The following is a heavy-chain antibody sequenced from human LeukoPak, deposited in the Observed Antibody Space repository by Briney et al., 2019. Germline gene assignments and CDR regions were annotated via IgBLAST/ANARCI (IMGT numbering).Heavy chain of an antibody. CDR3: ARVLRWSGSYYFDY. Sequence: PGWSLRLSCAASGFTVSSNYMSWVRQAPGKGLEWVSVIYSGGSTYYADSVKGRFTISRDNSKNTLYLQMNSLRAEDTAVYYCARVLRWSGSYYFDYWGQGTLVTVSS. V-gene: IGHV3-53*01. CDR1: GFTVSSNY. J-gene: IGHJ4*02. CDR2: IYSGGST. D-gene: IGHD1-26*01.